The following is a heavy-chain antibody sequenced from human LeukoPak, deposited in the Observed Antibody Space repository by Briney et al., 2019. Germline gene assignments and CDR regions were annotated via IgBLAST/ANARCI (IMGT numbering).Heavy chain of an antibody. V-gene: IGHV4-34*01. CDR1: GGSISSYY. Sequence: SETLSLTCTVSGGSISSYYWSWIRQPPGEGLEWIGEINHSGSTNYNPSLKSRVTISVDTSKNQFSLKLSSVTAADTAVYYCASKGEKRLRWFDPWGQGTLVTVSS. CDR3: ASKGEKRLRWFDP. CDR2: INHSGST. J-gene: IGHJ5*02. D-gene: IGHD2-21*02.